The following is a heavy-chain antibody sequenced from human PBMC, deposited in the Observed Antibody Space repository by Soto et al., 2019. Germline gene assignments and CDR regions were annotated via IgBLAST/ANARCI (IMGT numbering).Heavy chain of an antibody. CDR1: GGTFSSYA. D-gene: IGHD2-2*01. CDR2: IIPISDTT. Sequence: QVQLVQSGAEVKKPGSSVKVSCKASGGTFSSYAISWVRQAPGQGLEWMGGIIPISDTTNYAQKFQGRVTITADESTSTADMELSSLRFEDTAVYYCARSQGSSTSLEIYYYYYYGMDVWGQGTPVTVSS. J-gene: IGHJ6*02. CDR3: ARSQGSSTSLEIYYYYYYGMDV. V-gene: IGHV1-69*01.